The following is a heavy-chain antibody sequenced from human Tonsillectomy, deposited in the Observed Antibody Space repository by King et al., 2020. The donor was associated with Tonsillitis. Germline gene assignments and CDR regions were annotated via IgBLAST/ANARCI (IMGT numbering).Heavy chain of an antibody. Sequence: QLVQSGAEVKKPGASVKVSCKASGYIFTDDYMHWVRQAPGQGLEWMGWINPNSGGTNYAQKFQGRVTMTRDTSISPAYMELSRLRSDDTAVFYCATYNVEVAGFDYWGQGTLVTVSS. CDR2: INPNSGGT. J-gene: IGHJ4*02. CDR1: GYIFTDDY. D-gene: IGHD6-19*01. CDR3: ATYNVEVAGFDY. V-gene: IGHV1-2*02.